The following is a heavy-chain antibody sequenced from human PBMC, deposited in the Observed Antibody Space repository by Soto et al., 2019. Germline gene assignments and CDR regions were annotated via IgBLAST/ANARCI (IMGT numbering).Heavy chain of an antibody. CDR1: GDSINSTDW. J-gene: IGHJ4*02. D-gene: IGHD3-16*01. Sequence: PSETLSLTCAVSGDSINSTDWWNWVRQSPGKGLEWIGEIYHGGNIYYNPSLKSRVTISMDKSKNQFSLNLFYVTAADTAVYYCARDHASSAYWAFDYWGQGALVTVS. V-gene: IGHV4-4*02. CDR3: ARDHASSAYWAFDY. CDR2: IYHGGNI.